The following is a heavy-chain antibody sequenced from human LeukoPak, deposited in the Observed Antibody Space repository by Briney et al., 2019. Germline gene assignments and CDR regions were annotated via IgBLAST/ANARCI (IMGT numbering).Heavy chain of an antibody. Sequence: PGGSLRLSCAASGFTFSSYTMNWVRQAPGKGLEWVSSISSSTYINYEDSVKGRFTISRDNSKNSLYLQMNSLRAEDTALYYCAKDMAAYYYASGNIDYWGQGTLVTVSS. CDR2: ISSSTYI. V-gene: IGHV3-21*04. D-gene: IGHD3-10*01. J-gene: IGHJ4*02. CDR1: GFTFSSYT. CDR3: AKDMAAYYYASGNIDY.